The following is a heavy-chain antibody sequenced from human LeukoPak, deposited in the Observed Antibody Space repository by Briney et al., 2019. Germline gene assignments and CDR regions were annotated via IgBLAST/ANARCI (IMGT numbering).Heavy chain of an antibody. D-gene: IGHD2-15*01. CDR1: GGTFRSYV. CDR2: IIPIFGTA. Sequence: SVKVSCKASGGTFRSYVFSWVRQAPGQGLEWMGGIIPIFGTANYAQKFQGRVTITADKSTSTAYMELNSLRSEDTAVYYCAREILPAHCDGGSCYSFDNWGQGTLVTVSS. V-gene: IGHV1-69*06. J-gene: IGHJ4*02. CDR3: AREILPAHCDGGSCYSFDN.